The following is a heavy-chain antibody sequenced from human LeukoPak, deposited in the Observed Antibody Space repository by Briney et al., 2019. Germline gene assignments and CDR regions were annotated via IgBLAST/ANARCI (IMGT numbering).Heavy chain of an antibody. CDR3: ARLWFGELAQIDY. Sequence: GESLKISCKGSGYTFASYWIGWVRQVPGRGLEWMGVIYPGDSDTRYSPSFQGQVTISADKSISTAYLQWSSLRASDTAMYYCARLWFGELAQIDYWGQGTLVTVSS. CDR2: IYPGDSDT. D-gene: IGHD3-10*01. CDR1: GYTFASYW. J-gene: IGHJ4*02. V-gene: IGHV5-51*01.